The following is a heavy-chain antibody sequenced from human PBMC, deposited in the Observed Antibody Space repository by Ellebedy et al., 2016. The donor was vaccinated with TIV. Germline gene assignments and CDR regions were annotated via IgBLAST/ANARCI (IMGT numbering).Heavy chain of an antibody. Sequence: MPSETLSLTCTVSGDSISSYYWSWIRQPPGKGLEWIGFIYYSGSTNYNPSLKSRVTISVDTSKNQFSLELRPVTAADTAVYYCARGGASSKYFDYWGQGTLVTVSS. V-gene: IGHV4-59*01. CDR3: ARGGASSKYFDY. CDR1: GDSISSYY. CDR2: IYYSGST. J-gene: IGHJ4*02.